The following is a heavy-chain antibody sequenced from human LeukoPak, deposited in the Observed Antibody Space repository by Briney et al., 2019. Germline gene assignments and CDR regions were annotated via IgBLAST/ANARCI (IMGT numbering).Heavy chain of an antibody. D-gene: IGHD2-2*03. V-gene: IGHV3-66*01. Sequence: PGGSLRLSCAASGFTFSSYAMNWVRQAPGKGLEWVSFIYDVGNIYYADSVKGRFTISRDNSKNTVYLQMNSLRVEDTAVYYCSRESSVLDEDWGQGTLVTVSS. CDR3: SRESSVLDED. J-gene: IGHJ4*02. CDR2: IYDVGNI. CDR1: GFTFSSYA.